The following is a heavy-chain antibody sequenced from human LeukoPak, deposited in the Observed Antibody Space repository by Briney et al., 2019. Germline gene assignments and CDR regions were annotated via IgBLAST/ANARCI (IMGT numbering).Heavy chain of an antibody. V-gene: IGHV1-18*04. CDR3: ASYDILTGYRYFQH. CDR2: ISAYNGNT. CDR1: GYTFTSYG. J-gene: IGHJ1*01. D-gene: IGHD3-9*01. Sequence: GASVKVSCKASGYTFTSYGISWVRQAPGQGLEWMGWISAYNGNTNYAQKLQGRVTTTTDTSTSTAYMELRSLRSDDTAVYYCASYDILTGYRYFQHWGQGTLVTVSS.